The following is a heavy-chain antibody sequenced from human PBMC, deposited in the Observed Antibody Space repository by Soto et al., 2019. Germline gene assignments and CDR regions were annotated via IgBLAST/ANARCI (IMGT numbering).Heavy chain of an antibody. CDR3: ARDRGIRGYRGYGGVGGIDY. D-gene: IGHD5-12*01. CDR2: IWYDGSNK. V-gene: IGHV3-33*01. CDR1: GFTFSSYG. Sequence: QVQLVESGGGVVQPGRSLRLSCAASGFTFSSYGMHWVRQAPGKGLEWVAVIWYDGSNKYYADSVKGRFTISRDNSKNTLYLQMNSLRAEDTAVYYCARDRGIRGYRGYGGVGGIDYWGQGTLVTVSS. J-gene: IGHJ4*02.